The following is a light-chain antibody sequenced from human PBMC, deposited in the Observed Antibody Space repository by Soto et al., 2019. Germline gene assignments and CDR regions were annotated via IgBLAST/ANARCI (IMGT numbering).Light chain of an antibody. CDR2: GAS. Sequence: EIVLTQSPGTLSLSPGERATLSCRASQSVSSSYFAWYQHKPGQAPRLLIYGASTRATGIPDRFSGGVSETDFTLTISRLEPEDFAVYYCQQYVSLITFGQGPRLEMK. V-gene: IGKV3-20*01. CDR1: QSVSSSY. CDR3: QQYVSLIT. J-gene: IGKJ5*01.